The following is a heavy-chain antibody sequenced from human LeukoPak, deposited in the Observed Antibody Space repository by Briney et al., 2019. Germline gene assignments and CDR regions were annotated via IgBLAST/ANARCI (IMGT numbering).Heavy chain of an antibody. J-gene: IGHJ4*02. CDR2: INPRGGST. Sequence: ASVKVSCKASGYIFTTYYMHWLRQAPGQGPEWMGIINPRGGSTDYAQKFQGRVTMTRDTSISTAYMELSRLRSDDTAVYYCARSPHILTGENFDYWGQGTLLTVSS. CDR3: ARSPHILTGENFDY. CDR1: GYIFTTYY. D-gene: IGHD3-9*01. V-gene: IGHV1-2*02.